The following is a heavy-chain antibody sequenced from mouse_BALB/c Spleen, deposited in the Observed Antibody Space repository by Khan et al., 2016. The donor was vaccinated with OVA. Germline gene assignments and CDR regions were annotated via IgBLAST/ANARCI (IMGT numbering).Heavy chain of an antibody. Sequence: EVQLQESGPGLVKPSQSLSLTCTVTGYSITSNYAWNWIRQFPGNKLEWMGYISYSDSTSYNPSLKSRISITRDTSQNQFFLQLNSVTTEDTATYYCARGNYYGYYFDYWGQGTNLTVSS. CDR2: ISYSDST. CDR3: ARGNYYGYYFDY. J-gene: IGHJ2*01. V-gene: IGHV3-2*02. D-gene: IGHD1-1*01. CDR1: GYSITSNYA.